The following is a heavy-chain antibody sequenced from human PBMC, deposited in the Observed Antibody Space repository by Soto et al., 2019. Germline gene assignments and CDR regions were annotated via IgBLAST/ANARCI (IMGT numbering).Heavy chain of an antibody. CDR2: MNPNSGNT. CDR3: ATRTVITIFGVVTDY. V-gene: IGHV1-8*01. D-gene: IGHD3-3*01. Sequence: GASVKVSCKASGYTFTSYDINWVRQATGQGLEWMGWMNPNSGNTGYAQKFQGRVTMTRNTPISTAYMELSSLRSEDTAVYYCATRTVITIFGVVTDYWGQGTLVTVSS. J-gene: IGHJ4*02. CDR1: GYTFTSYD.